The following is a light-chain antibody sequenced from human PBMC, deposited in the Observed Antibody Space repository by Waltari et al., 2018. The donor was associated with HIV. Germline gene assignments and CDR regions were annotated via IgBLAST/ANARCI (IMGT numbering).Light chain of an antibody. Sequence: SYVLAQPPSVSVAPGQTARITCGGNNIEIKTVHWYQQKPGQAPVLVVHDDSHRPSGIPGRVSGSNSGETGTPTRSRVRGGDAGGYFLQGWDNNNDYGVFCGGNKVTVL. CDR1: NIEIKT. CDR3: QGWDNNNDYGV. CDR2: DDS. J-gene: IGLJ2*01. V-gene: IGLV3-21*02.